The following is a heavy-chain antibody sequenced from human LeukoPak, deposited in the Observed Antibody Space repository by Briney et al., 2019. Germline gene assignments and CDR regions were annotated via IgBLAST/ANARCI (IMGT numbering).Heavy chain of an antibody. CDR1: GFTFSSYG. V-gene: IGHV3-30*18. J-gene: IGHJ1*01. Sequence: GGSLRLSCAASGFTFSSYGMSWVRQAPGKGLEWVAVISYDGSNKKYADSVKGRFTISRDNSKNTLYLQMNSLRTEDTAVYYCAKVEDDFGEQHWGQGTLVIVSS. D-gene: IGHD1-1*01. CDR2: ISYDGSNK. CDR3: AKVEDDFGEQH.